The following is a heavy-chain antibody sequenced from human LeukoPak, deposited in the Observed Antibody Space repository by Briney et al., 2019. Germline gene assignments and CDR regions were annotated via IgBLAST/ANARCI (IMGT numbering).Heavy chain of an antibody. V-gene: IGHV3-48*03. CDR1: GXTFSNYE. J-gene: IGHJ4*02. D-gene: IGHD3-10*01. CDR3: ARENYGSGAFDY. CDR2: ISSSGGTI. Sequence: PGGSLRLSCAASGXTFSNYEINWVRQAPGKGLEWVSYISSSGGTIYYADSVKGRFIISRDNAKNSLYLQMNRLRAEDTAVYYCARENYGSGAFDYWGQGTLVTVSS.